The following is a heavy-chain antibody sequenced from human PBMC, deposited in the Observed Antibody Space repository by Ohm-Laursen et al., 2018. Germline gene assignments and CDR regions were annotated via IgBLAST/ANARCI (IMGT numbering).Heavy chain of an antibody. CDR3: ARAGLLRYFDY. J-gene: IGHJ4*02. Sequence: ASVKVPCKASGYTFTSYYMHWVRQAPGQRLEWMGIINPSGGSTSSAQKFQGRVTMTRDTSTSTVYMELSSLRSEDTAVYYCARAGLLRYFDYWGQGTLVTVSS. CDR1: GYTFTSYY. CDR2: INPSGGST. V-gene: IGHV1-46*01. D-gene: IGHD3-9*01.